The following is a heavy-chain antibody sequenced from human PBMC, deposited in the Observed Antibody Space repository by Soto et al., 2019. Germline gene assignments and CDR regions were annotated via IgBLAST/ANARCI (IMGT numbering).Heavy chain of an antibody. CDR3: ARVSVDVPE. J-gene: IGHJ4*02. CDR1: GPTFIAYY. V-gene: IGHV1-2*02. D-gene: IGHD5-12*01. Sequence: QLVQSGAEVKKPGASVKVSCKTSGPTFIAYYIHWVRQAPGQGLEWMGWIDPKSGGTTHEQKFPGSVTMTRDASINTAYMELNRLTSDDTAVYYCARVSVDVPEWGQGTLLTVSS. CDR2: IDPKSGGT.